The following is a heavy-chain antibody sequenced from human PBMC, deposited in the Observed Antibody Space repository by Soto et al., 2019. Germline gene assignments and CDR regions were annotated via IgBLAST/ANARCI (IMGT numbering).Heavy chain of an antibody. J-gene: IGHJ4*02. V-gene: IGHV4-39*01. CDR1: GGSISSSSSY. CDR3: ARRHDNGGKYDY. Sequence: SETLSLTCTVSGGSISSSSSYWGWIRQPPGKGLEWIGSIYYSGSTYSNPSLKSRVTMSVDTSKNWFSLKLSSVTAADTAVYYCARRHDNGGKYDYWGQGTLVTVSS. D-gene: IGHD3-22*01. CDR2: IYYSGST.